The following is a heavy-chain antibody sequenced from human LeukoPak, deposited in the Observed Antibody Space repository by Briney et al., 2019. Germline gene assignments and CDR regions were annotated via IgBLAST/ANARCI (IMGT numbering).Heavy chain of an antibody. CDR2: IYATGST. D-gene: IGHD3-10*01. CDR3: ARHGSVRSPLGP. Sequence: SETLSLICTVSGGSISSYYWSWIRQPPGKGLEWIGYIYATGSTNYNPSLKSRVTISVDTSKNQFSLNLRSVTAADTAVYYCARHGSVRSPLGPWGQGTLVIVSS. J-gene: IGHJ5*02. V-gene: IGHV4-4*09. CDR1: GGSISSYY.